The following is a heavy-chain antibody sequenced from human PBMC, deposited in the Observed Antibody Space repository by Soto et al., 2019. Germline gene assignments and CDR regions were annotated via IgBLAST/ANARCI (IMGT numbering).Heavy chain of an antibody. Sequence: GGSLRLSCVASGFTFSSHWMTWVRQAPGKGLEWVANIKEDGSDIYYADSVKGRFTISRDNAKKALYLQMNSLRAEDTAVYYCGRDSGTFHIDYWGQGTLVTVSS. CDR3: GRDSGTFHIDY. V-gene: IGHV3-7*04. J-gene: IGHJ4*02. CDR2: IKEDGSDI. D-gene: IGHD1-26*01. CDR1: GFTFSSHW.